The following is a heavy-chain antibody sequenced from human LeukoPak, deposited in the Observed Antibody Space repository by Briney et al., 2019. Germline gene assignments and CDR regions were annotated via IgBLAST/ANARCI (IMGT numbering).Heavy chain of an antibody. Sequence: PSQTLSLTCTVSGGSLSSYNWSWIRQPTGKGLEWIGYIYYSRITHYTPSLKTRVTMSLDTSKNKFCLPRTSVPAPAPTVSCFTRDNDFFDYWGQGTLVTVSS. CDR1: GGSLSSYN. CDR2: IYYSRIT. J-gene: IGHJ4*02. V-gene: IGHV4-59*12. CDR3: TRDNDFFDY.